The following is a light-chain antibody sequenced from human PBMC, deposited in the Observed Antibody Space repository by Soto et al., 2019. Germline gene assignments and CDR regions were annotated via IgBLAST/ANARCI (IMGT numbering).Light chain of an antibody. CDR2: WAS. J-gene: IGKJ2*01. CDR3: QQYYSLPFT. CDR1: QSVLYNSNNKNY. Sequence: DIVMTQSPDSLTVSLGERATINCKSSQSVLYNSNNKNYLNWYQQKPGQSPKLLIYWASTRESWVPDRFSVSGSGTDFTLTISNLQAEDVAVYYCQQYYSLPFTFGQGTKLEIK. V-gene: IGKV4-1*01.